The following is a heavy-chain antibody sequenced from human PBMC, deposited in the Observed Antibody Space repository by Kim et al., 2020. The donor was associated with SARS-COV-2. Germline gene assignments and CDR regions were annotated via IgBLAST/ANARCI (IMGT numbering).Heavy chain of an antibody. Sequence: GGSLRLSCAGSGFTIRNYYMSWIRQAPGKGLEWVSYISSTSSYINYAESVRGRFTISRDNAMNSMSLVMNSLRAEDSAVYYCASRVNMTVAGYDFWGQGTLVTVSS. CDR3: ASRVNMTVAGYDF. J-gene: IGHJ4*02. CDR2: ISSTSSYI. CDR1: GFTIRNYY. V-gene: IGHV3-11*06. D-gene: IGHD6-19*01.